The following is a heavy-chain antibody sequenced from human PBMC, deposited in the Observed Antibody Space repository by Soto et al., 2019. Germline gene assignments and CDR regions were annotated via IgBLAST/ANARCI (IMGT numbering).Heavy chain of an antibody. CDR1: GLNCSNAW. J-gene: IGHJ4*02. V-gene: IGHV3-15*07. CDR3: TTDPVTMIVVVPSSG. Sequence: GGFMRLSCAAAGLNCSNAWMNWVRQATGKGLEWVGRIKSKTDGGTTDYAAPVKGRFTISRDDSKNTLYLQMNSLKTEDTAVYYCTTDPVTMIVVVPSSGWGQGTLVTVSS. D-gene: IGHD3-22*01. CDR2: IKSKTDGGTT.